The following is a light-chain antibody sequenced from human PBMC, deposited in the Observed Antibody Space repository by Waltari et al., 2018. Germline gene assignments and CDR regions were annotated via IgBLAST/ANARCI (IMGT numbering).Light chain of an antibody. CDR2: GSA. Sequence: EIVLTQSPGTLSLSPGERATLSCRASQSISSDYLAWYQQKPGQAPRLLFFGSANRATGHPDRFSGSGSGTDFTLTISRLEPEDFAVYYCQQYFSSRTFGQGTRLEIK. J-gene: IGKJ1*01. V-gene: IGKV3-20*01. CDR3: QQYFSSRT. CDR1: QSISSDY.